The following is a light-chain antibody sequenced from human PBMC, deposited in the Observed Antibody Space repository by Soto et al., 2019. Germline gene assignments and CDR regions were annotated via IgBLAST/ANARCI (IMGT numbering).Light chain of an antibody. CDR2: KTS. V-gene: IGKV1-5*03. CDR3: QQYINYFLT. Sequence: DIQMTQSPSTLSASVGDRVTITCRASQSIGVWLAWYQQKPGTAPKLLIYKTSTLDSGVPLRFSGSGSGTEFTLSISSLQPDDFATYYCQQYINYFLTFFQGTKV. CDR1: QSIGVW. J-gene: IGKJ1*01.